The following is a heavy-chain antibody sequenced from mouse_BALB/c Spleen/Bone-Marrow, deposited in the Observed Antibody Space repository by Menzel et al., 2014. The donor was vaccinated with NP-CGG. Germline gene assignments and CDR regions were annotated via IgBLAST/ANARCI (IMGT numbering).Heavy chain of an antibody. CDR2: INPSNGGT. D-gene: IGHD3-3*01. V-gene: IGHV1S81*02. CDR1: GYTFTSYY. CDR3: ARGHTWDFDY. J-gene: IGHJ2*01. Sequence: QVQLQQSGAELVKPGASVKLSCKASGYTFTSYYMYWVKQRPGQGLEWIGEINPSNGGTSFNEKFKSRATLTVDKSSSTAYMQLSSLTSEDSAVYYCARGHTWDFDYWGQGTTLTVSS.